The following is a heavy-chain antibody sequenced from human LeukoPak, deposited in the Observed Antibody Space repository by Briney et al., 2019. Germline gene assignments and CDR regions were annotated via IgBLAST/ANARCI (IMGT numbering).Heavy chain of an antibody. CDR3: ARGRLGSPYYYDSSGYYYFDY. V-gene: IGHV4-30-4*01. CDR1: GGSISSGDYY. Sequence: SQTLSLTCTVSGGSISSGDYYWSWIRQPPGKGLEWIGYVYYSGSTYYNPSLKSRVTISVDTSKNQFSLKLSSVTAADTAVYYCARGRLGSPYYYDSSGYYYFDYWGQGTLVTVSS. J-gene: IGHJ4*02. CDR2: VYYSGST. D-gene: IGHD3-22*01.